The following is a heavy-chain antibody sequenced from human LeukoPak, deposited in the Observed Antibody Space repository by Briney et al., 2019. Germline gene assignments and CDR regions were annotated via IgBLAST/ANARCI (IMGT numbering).Heavy chain of an antibody. D-gene: IGHD3-16*01. Sequence: SLSLSCAASGFTFYDYAMHWVRQAPGKGLEWVSGISWNSGSIGYADSVKGRFTISRDNAKNSLYLQMNSLRAEDTALYYCARAAYAFEDFWGQGTLVTVSS. CDR3: ARAAYAFEDF. CDR2: ISWNSGSI. V-gene: IGHV3-9*01. CDR1: GFTFYDYA. J-gene: IGHJ4*02.